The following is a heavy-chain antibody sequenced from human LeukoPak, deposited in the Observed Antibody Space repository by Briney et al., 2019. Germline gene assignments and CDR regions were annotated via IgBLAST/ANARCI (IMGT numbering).Heavy chain of an antibody. V-gene: IGHV3-33*01. CDR1: GFTFSSYG. CDR3: ARDIGDCSSLSCYNHYYYMDV. J-gene: IGHJ6*03. CDR2: IWYDGSNK. D-gene: IGHD2-2*02. Sequence: GRSLRLSCAASGFTFSSYGMNWVRQAPGKGLEWVAVIWYDGSNKYYVDSVKGRFTISRDNSKNTLYLQMNSLRDEDTAVYYCARDIGDCSSLSCYNHYYYMDVWGKGTTVTVTS.